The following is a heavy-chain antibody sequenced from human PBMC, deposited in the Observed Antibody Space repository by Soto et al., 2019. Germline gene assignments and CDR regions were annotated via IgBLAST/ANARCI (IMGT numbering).Heavy chain of an antibody. CDR1: GYTFTSYG. Sequence: QVQLVQSGAEVKKPGASVKVSCKASGYTFTSYGLSWVRQAPGQVLEWMGWISAFNGNTNYAQKLQGRVTMTTDTSTGKAYRGRGGRRAADTAVYYWAGGVAFTVMAWGGDYYYGLDVWGQGTTVTVSS. V-gene: IGHV1-18*01. CDR2: ISAFNGNT. D-gene: IGHD3-22*01. J-gene: IGHJ6*02. CDR3: AGGVAFTVMAWGGDYYYGLDV.